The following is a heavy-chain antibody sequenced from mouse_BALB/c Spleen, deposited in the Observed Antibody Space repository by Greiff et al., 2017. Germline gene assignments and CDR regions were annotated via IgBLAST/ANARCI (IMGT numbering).Heavy chain of an antibody. Sequence: VQLVESAAELARPGASVKMSCKASGYTFTSYTMHWVKQRPGQGLEWIGYINPSSGYTEYKQKFKDKTTLTADKSSSTAYMQLSSLTSEDSAVYYCARNPVTGTKAWFAYWGQGTLVTVSA. CDR2: INPSSGYT. D-gene: IGHD4-1*01. V-gene: IGHV1-4*02. CDR1: GYTFTSYT. J-gene: IGHJ3*01. CDR3: ARNPVTGTKAWFAY.